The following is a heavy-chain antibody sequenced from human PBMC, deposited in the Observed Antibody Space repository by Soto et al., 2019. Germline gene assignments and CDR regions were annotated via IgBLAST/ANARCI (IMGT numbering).Heavy chain of an antibody. CDR1: GFTFSSYG. CDR3: AKPHTVDTAMVTDFDY. J-gene: IGHJ4*02. D-gene: IGHD5-18*01. CDR2: ISYDGSNK. V-gene: IGHV3-30*18. Sequence: GGSLRLSCAASGFTFSSYGMHWVRQAPGKGLEWVAVISYDGSNKYYADSVKGRFTISRDNSKNTLYLQMNSLRAEDTAVYYCAKPHTVDTAMVTDFDYWGQGTLVTVSS.